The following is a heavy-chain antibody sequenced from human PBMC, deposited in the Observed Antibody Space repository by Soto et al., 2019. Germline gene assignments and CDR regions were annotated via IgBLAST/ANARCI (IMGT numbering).Heavy chain of an antibody. CDR3: ARGITMIVVAQTSGMDV. CDR1: GYSFTSYW. V-gene: IGHV5-10-1*01. CDR2: IDPSDSYT. D-gene: IGHD3-22*01. Sequence: GESLKTSCKGSGYSFTSYWLSWVRQMPGKGLEWVGRIDPSDSYTNYSPSFQGHVTISADKSINTAYLQWSSLKASDTAMYYCARGITMIVVAQTSGMDVWGQGTTVTVSS. J-gene: IGHJ6*02.